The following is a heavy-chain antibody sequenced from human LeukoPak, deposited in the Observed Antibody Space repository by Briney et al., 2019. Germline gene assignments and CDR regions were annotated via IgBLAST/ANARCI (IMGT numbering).Heavy chain of an antibody. V-gene: IGHV4-34*01. CDR3: ARDRLLWFGELDY. J-gene: IGHJ4*02. CDR1: GGSFSGYY. D-gene: IGHD3-10*01. CDR2: INHSGST. Sequence: SETLSLTCAVYGGSFSGYYWSWIRQPPGKGLEWIGEINHSGSTNYNPSLKSRVTISVDTSKNQFSLKLTSVTAADTAVYYCARDRLLWFGELDYWGQGTLVIVSS.